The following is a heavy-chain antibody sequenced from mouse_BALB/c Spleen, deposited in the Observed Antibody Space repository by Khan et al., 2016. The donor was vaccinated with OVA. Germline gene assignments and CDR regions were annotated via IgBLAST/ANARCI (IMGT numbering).Heavy chain of an antibody. J-gene: IGHJ4*01. CDR1: GYTFTSNT. CDR2: INPSSGFT. CDR3: ARRTTVYAMDY. Sequence: VQLQESGAELARPGASVKMSCKASGYTFTSNTMHWVKQRPGQGLEWIGYINPSSGFTNFNQKFKDKATLTADKSSSTAYMQLSSLTSEDSAVFYCARRTTVYAMDYWGHGTSVTVSS. D-gene: IGHD1-1*01. V-gene: IGHV1-4*01.